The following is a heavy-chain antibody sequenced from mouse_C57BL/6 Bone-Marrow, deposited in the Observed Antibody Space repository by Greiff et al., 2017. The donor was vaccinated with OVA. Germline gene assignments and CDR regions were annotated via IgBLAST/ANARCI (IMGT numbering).Heavy chain of an antibody. J-gene: IGHJ2*01. CDR3: AGSNRDFDY. Sequence: EVKLQESTGDLVKPGGSLKLSCAASGFSFSSYGMSWVRQTPDKRLEWVATISTGGTYTYYPDSVKGRFTISRDNATNTLYLQMISLKSEDTAVYYCAGSNRDFDYWGQGTTLTVSS. V-gene: IGHV5-6*01. CDR1: GFSFSSYG. CDR2: ISTGGTYT.